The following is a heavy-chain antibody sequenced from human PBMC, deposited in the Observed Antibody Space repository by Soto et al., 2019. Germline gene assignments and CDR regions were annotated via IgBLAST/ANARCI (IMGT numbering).Heavy chain of an antibody. CDR2: INAGNGNT. D-gene: IGHD3-3*01. J-gene: IGHJ6*01. CDR1: GYTFTNYA. V-gene: IGHV1-3*01. Sequence: APVKVSCKASGYTFTNYALHWVHQAPGQRLEWMGWINAGNGNTKYSQKFQGRVTITRDTSASTAYMELSSLRFEDTAMYSCARGYDFWRGMDVWGQGTTVPVSS. CDR3: ARGYDFWRGMDV.